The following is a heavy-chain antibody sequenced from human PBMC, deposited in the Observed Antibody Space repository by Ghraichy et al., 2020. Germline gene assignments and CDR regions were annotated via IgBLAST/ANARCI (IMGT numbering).Heavy chain of an antibody. V-gene: IGHV3-23*01. Sequence: LSLTCAASGFTFSSYAMSWVRQTPGKGLEWVSAISGSGGSTYYADSVKGRFTISRDNSKNTLYLQMNSLRAEDTAVYYCAKTRSGDLALDYWGQGTLVTVSS. CDR1: GFTFSSYA. D-gene: IGHD7-27*01. CDR2: ISGSGGST. CDR3: AKTRSGDLALDY. J-gene: IGHJ4*02.